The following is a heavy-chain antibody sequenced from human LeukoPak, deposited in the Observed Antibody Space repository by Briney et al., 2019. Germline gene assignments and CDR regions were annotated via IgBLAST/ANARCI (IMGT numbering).Heavy chain of an antibody. CDR3: ARDQGIVGARDAFDI. D-gene: IGHD1-26*01. CDR1: GYTFTSYD. J-gene: IGHJ3*02. V-gene: IGHV1-8*03. CDR2: MNPNSGNT. Sequence: ASVKVSCKASGYTFTSYDINWVRQATGQGLEWMGWMNPNSGNTGYAQKFQGRVTITRNTSISTAYMELSSLRSEDTAVYYCARDQGIVGARDAFDIWGQGTMVTVSS.